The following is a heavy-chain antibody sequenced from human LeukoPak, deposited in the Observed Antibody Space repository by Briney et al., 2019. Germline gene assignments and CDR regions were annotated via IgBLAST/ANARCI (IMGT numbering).Heavy chain of an antibody. D-gene: IGHD3-22*01. J-gene: IGHJ4*02. Sequence: GGSLRLSCAASGFTFSSYEMNWVRQAPGKELEWVSYISSSGSTIYYADSVKGRFTISRDNAKNSLYLQMNSLRAEDTAVYYCARADYYDSSGYYLDYWGQGTLVTVSS. CDR3: ARADYYDSSGYYLDY. CDR2: ISSSGSTI. V-gene: IGHV3-48*03. CDR1: GFTFSSYE.